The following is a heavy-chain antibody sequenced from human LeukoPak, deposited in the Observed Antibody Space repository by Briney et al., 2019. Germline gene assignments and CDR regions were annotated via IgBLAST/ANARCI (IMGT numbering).Heavy chain of an antibody. CDR1: GYSFTDYW. J-gene: IGHJ4*02. CDR3: ARPSSLYGGTSEDY. D-gene: IGHD4-23*01. Sequence: GESLKIPCKASGYSFTDYWIVWVRQMPGKGLEWMGAIYPGDSDTRYSPSLDGQVTISADKSVSTTYLQWSSLQASDTAMYYCARPSSLYGGTSEDYWGQGTLVTVSS. V-gene: IGHV5-51*01. CDR2: IYPGDSDT.